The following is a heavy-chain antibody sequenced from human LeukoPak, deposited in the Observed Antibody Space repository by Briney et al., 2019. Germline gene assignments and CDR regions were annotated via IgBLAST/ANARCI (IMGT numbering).Heavy chain of an antibody. CDR1: GFTFSSYS. D-gene: IGHD2-2*01. V-gene: IGHV3-21*01. Sequence: PGGSLRLSCAASGFTFSSYSMNWVRQAPGKGLEWVSSISSSSSYIYYADSVKGRFTISRDNAKNSLYLQMNSLRAEDTAVYYCARGPVVVPAAMRVRWFDPWGQGTLVTVSS. CDR2: ISSSSSYI. J-gene: IGHJ5*02. CDR3: ARGPVVVPAAMRVRWFDP.